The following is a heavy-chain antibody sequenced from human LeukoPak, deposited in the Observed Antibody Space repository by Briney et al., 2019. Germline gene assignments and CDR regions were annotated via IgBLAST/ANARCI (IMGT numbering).Heavy chain of an antibody. CDR3: ARGLVQAYFDY. CDR2: IYYSGST. CDR1: GGSISCYY. Sequence: PSETVSLTCTVSGGSISCYYWSWIRQPPGQGLEWIGYIYYSGSTNYNPSLKSRVTISVDTSKNQFSLKLSSVTAADTAVYYCARGLVQAYFDYWGQGTLVPVSS. V-gene: IGHV4-59*12. J-gene: IGHJ4*02. D-gene: IGHD2-8*02.